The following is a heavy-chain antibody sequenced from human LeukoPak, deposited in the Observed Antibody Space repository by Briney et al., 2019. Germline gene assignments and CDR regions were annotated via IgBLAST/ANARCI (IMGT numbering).Heavy chain of an antibody. CDR2: IYYSGST. CDR1: GGSISSYY. D-gene: IGHD1-14*01. CDR3: ARDLGSY. Sequence: SETLSLTCTVSGGSISSYYWSWIRQPPGKGLEWIGYIYYSGSTNYDPSLKSRVTISVDTSKNQFSLKLSSVTAADTAVYYCARDLGSYWGQGTLVTVSS. V-gene: IGHV4-59*01. J-gene: IGHJ4*02.